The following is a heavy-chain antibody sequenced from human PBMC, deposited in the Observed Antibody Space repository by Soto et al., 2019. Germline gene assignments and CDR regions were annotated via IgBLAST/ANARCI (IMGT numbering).Heavy chain of an antibody. J-gene: IGHJ4*02. CDR1: GGFISSDY. V-gene: IGHV4-59*01. CDR2: IYYSGST. CDR3: ASHYRRRGWEWATEPLFDY. Sequence: SETLCLTCTVSGGFISSDYWSWIRQPPGKGLEWIGYIYYSGSTNYNPSLKSRVTISVDTSKNQFSLKLSSVTAADTAVYYCASHYRRRGWEWATEPLFDYWGQGTLVTVS. D-gene: IGHD6-19*01.